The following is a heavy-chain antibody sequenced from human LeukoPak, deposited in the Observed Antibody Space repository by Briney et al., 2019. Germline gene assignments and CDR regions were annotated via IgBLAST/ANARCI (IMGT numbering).Heavy chain of an antibody. CDR1: GFTFSSYG. V-gene: IGHV3-30*02. Sequence: GGSLRLSCAASGFTFSSYGMHWVRQAPGKGLEWVASIRYDGSNKYYADSVKGRFTISRDNSKNTLYLQMNSLRAEDTAVYYCAKDLYDILTGSLTPPGYWGRGTLVTVSS. D-gene: IGHD3-9*01. CDR3: AKDLYDILTGSLTPPGY. CDR2: IRYDGSNK. J-gene: IGHJ4*02.